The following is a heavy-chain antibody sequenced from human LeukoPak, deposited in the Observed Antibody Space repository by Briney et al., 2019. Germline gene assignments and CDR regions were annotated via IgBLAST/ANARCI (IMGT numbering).Heavy chain of an antibody. D-gene: IGHD5-18*01. V-gene: IGHV4-39*07. CDR3: ASTTEARGYSYGRPLSYFDY. Sequence: SETLSLTCTVSGGSISSSSYYWGWIRQPPGKGLEWIGSIYYSGSTYYNPSLKSRVTISVDTSKNQISLNLSSVTAADTAVYYCASTTEARGYSYGRPLSYFDYWGQGTLVTVSS. J-gene: IGHJ4*02. CDR2: IYYSGST. CDR1: GGSISSSSYY.